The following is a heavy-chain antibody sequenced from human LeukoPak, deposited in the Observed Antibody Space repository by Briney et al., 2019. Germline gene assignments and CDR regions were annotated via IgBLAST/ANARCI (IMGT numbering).Heavy chain of an antibody. D-gene: IGHD4-17*01. Sequence: GGSLRLSCAASGFTFSNYGMDWVRQAPGKGLEWVAFIRSDGTIKYYPDSVKGRFTISRDNSKNTLYLQMNSLRAEDTAVYYCAKDDPTAYFDYWGQGTLVAVSS. J-gene: IGHJ4*02. CDR3: AKDDPTAYFDY. V-gene: IGHV3-30*02. CDR2: IRSDGTIK. CDR1: GFTFSNYG.